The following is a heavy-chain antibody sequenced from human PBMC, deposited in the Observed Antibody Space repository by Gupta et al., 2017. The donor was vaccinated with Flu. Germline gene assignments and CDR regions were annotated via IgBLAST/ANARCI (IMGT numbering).Heavy chain of an antibody. J-gene: IGHJ5*02. Sequence: EVQLVESGGGLVQPGGSLRLSCTASGFTFSSYPMNWVRQAPGKGLEWISYIGDSGTTIYYADSVKGRFTISRDNAKNSLYLQMNNLRAEDTAFYYCAREGYSTYWLNWFDPWGQGTLVTVSS. CDR1: GFTFSSYP. D-gene: IGHD5-12*01. CDR2: IGDSGTTI. V-gene: IGHV3-48*01. CDR3: AREGYSTYWLNWFDP.